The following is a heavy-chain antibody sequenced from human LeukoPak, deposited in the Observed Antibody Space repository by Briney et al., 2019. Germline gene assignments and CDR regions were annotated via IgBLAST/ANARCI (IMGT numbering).Heavy chain of an antibody. CDR2: ITGGGLST. J-gene: IGHJ4*02. D-gene: IGHD3-3*01. V-gene: IGHV3-23*01. CDR1: GFSFSTYA. Sequence: PGGSLRLSCAASGFSFSTYAMTWVRQAPGKGLEWVSAITGGGLSTYYADSVKGRFTISRDNSKNTLYLQMNSLKAEDTAVYYCAKNHQLYEACRYWGQGTLVTVSS. CDR3: AKNHQLYEACRY.